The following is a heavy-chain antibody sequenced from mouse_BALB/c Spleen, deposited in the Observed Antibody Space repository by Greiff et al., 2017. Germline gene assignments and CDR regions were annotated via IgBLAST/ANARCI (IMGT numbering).Heavy chain of an antibody. V-gene: IGHV1-7*01. CDR1: GYTFTSYW. CDR3: ARTGPFDD. D-gene: IGHD4-1*01. J-gene: IGHJ2*01. Sequence: VQLQQSGAELAKPGASVKMSCKASGYTFTSYWMHWVNQRPGQGLEWIGYINPSTGYTEYNQKFKDKATLTADKSSSTAYMQLSSLTSEDSAVYYCARTGPFDDWGQGTTLTVSS. CDR2: INPSTGYT.